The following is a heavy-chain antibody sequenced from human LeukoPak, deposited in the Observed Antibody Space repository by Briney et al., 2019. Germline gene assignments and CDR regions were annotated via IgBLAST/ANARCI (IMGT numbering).Heavy chain of an antibody. CDR1: GFTFSNYA. CDR2: MSYDGSNK. J-gene: IGHJ6*02. D-gene: IGHD6-19*01. Sequence: GGSLRLSCAASGFTFSNYAMHWVRQAPGKGLEWVAVMSYDGSNKYYADSVKGRFTISRDNSKNTLYVQMNNLRVEDTAVYYCARDFQWLRAMDVWGQGTTVTVSS. CDR3: ARDFQWLRAMDV. V-gene: IGHV3-30-3*01.